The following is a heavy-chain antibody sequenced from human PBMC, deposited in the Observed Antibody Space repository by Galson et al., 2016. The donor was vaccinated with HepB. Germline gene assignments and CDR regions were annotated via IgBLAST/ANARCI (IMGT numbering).Heavy chain of an antibody. Sequence: SLRLSCAGSRFTFSSYGFNWVRQAPGKGLEWVSYISGGGSVIDYGDSLKGRFNISRDNAKKLLYLQINSLRDEDTAVYYCARGRGSGRVPIDAWGQGTTVTVSS. CDR2: ISGGGSVI. CDR1: RFTFSSYG. V-gene: IGHV3-48*03. J-gene: IGHJ6*02. CDR3: ARGRGSGRVPIDA. D-gene: IGHD3-10*01.